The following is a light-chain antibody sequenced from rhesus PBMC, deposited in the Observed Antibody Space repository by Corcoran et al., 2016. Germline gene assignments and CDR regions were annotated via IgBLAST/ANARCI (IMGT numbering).Light chain of an antibody. CDR2: AAS. J-gene: IGKJ2*01. CDR3: QQHNSYPYS. Sequence: DIQMTQSPSSLSASVGDRVTITCRASQGISSYLAWYQQKLGKALKLLIYAASTLQSGVPSRFSGSGSGTDFTLTISSLQPEDFATYYCQQHNSYPYSFGQGTKVEIK. CDR1: QGISSY. V-gene: IGKV1-25*01.